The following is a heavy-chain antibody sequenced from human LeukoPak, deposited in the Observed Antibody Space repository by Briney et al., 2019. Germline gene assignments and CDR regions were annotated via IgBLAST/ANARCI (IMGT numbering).Heavy chain of an antibody. D-gene: IGHD2-2*01. V-gene: IGHV4-39*01. J-gene: IGHJ6*03. CDR1: GGSISSSSYY. CDR3: ARRVVPAAMRRVDYYYYMDV. Sequence: PSETLSLTCTVSGGSISSSSYYWGRIRQPPGKGLEWIGLIYYSRSTCYNPSLQSRVTMSVDTSMHQFSLKLSSVTDAATAVYYCARRVVPAAMRRVDYYYYMDVWGKGTTVTVSS. CDR2: IYYSRST.